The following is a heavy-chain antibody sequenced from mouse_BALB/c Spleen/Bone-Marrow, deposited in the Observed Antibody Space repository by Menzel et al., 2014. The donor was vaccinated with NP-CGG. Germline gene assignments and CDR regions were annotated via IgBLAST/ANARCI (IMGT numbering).Heavy chain of an antibody. CDR2: IDPENGNT. Sequence: VQLQQPGAELVRPGALVKLSCKASGFNIKGYYMHWVKQRPEQGLEWIGWIDPENGNTIYDPKFQGKASITADTSSNTAYLQLSSLTSEDTAVYYCASYYGSSYDYFDYWGQGTTLTVSS. J-gene: IGHJ2*01. V-gene: IGHV14-1*02. CDR1: GFNIKGYY. CDR3: ASYYGSSYDYFDY. D-gene: IGHD1-1*01.